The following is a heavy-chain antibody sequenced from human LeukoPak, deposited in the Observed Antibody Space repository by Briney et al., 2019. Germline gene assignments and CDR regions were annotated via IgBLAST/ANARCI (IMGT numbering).Heavy chain of an antibody. CDR1: GGSFSGYY. Sequence: SETLSLTCAVYGGSFSGYYWSWIRQPPGKGLEWIGEINHSGSTNYNPSLKSRVIISVDTSKNHFSLKLSSVTAADTAMYYCARGRGGCTMVRGVMGPFAFDIWGQGTMVTVSS. CDR2: INHSGST. V-gene: IGHV4-34*01. D-gene: IGHD3-10*01. CDR3: ARGRGGCTMVRGVMGPFAFDI. J-gene: IGHJ3*02.